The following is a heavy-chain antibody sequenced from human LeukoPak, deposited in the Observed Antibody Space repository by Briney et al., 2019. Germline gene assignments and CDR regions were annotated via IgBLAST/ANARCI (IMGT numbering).Heavy chain of an antibody. CDR2: VYYSGST. J-gene: IGHJ4*02. D-gene: IGHD1-26*01. V-gene: IGHV4-39*01. Sequence: SETLSLTCTVSGGSIRRSSFYWGWIRQPAGKGLEWIGSVYYSGSTYYNPSLKSRVTVSVDTSKNQFSLNLTSVTAADTALYYCATRKDSGTYWADWGRGTLVTVSS. CDR1: GGSIRRSSFY. CDR3: ATRKDSGTYWAD.